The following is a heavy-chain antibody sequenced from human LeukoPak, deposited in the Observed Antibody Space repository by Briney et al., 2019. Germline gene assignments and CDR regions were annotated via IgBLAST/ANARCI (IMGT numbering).Heavy chain of an antibody. J-gene: IGHJ5*02. CDR2: ISSSGSAI. Sequence: GGSLRLSCAASGFSFSDYYMSWIRQAPGKGLEWVSYISSSGSAIYYADSVKGRFTISRDNAKNSLYLQMDSLRAEDTAVYYCASGGRRYCSTAGCYGGSWFDPWGQGTLVTVSS. D-gene: IGHD2-2*01. V-gene: IGHV3-11*01. CDR3: ASGGRRYCSTAGCYGGSWFDP. CDR1: GFSFSDYY.